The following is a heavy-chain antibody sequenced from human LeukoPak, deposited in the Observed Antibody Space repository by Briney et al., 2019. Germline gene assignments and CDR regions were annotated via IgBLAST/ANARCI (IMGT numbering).Heavy chain of an antibody. CDR1: GYPFSNYD. CDR3: ARGRATVTTHWVDP. CDR2: MNPNSGNT. D-gene: IGHD4-11*01. J-gene: IGHJ5*02. V-gene: IGHV1-8*03. Sequence: GASVKVSCKASGYPFSNYDINWVRQATGQGLEWKGWMNPNSGNTDYAQKFQDRVTITRSTSISTAYMELSSLRSEDTAVYYCARGRATVTTHWVDPWGQGTLVTVSS.